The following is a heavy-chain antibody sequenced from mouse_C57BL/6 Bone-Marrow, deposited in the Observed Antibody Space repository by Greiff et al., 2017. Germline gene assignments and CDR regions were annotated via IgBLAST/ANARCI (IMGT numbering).Heavy chain of an antibody. D-gene: IGHD1-1*01. V-gene: IGHV1-64*01. CDR1: GYTFTSYW. CDR2: IHPNSGST. J-gene: IGHJ2*01. CDR3: ARTFITSVDYFGY. Sequence: VQLQQPGAELVKPGASVKLSCKASGYTFTSYWMHWVKQRPGQGLEWIGMIHPNSGSTNYNEKFKSKATLTVDKSSSTAYMQLSILTSEDSAVYYCARTFITSVDYFGYGGQGNALPVTA.